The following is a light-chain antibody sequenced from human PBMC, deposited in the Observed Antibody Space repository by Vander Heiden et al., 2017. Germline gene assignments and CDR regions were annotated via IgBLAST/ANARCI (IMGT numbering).Light chain of an antibody. CDR2: WAS. CDR1: QRVLYSSNNENY. V-gene: IGKV4-1*01. J-gene: IGKJ5*01. Sequence: DIVMTQSPDSLAGPLGERATINCKSSQRVLYSSNNENYLAWYQQKSGQPPKLLIHWASTRESGVPDRFSGSGSGTDFTLTISSLQAEDVAVYYCQQYYSTPISFGQGTRLEIK. CDR3: QQYYSTPIS.